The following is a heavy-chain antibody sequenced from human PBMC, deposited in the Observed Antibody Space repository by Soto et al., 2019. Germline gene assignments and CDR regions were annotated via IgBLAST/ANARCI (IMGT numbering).Heavy chain of an antibody. CDR1: GGTFSSYT. Sequence: ASVKVSCTASGGTFSSYTISWVRQAPGQGLEWLGWINTHNGNTNYAQNLQGRVIMTADTSTSTAYMELRSLRSDDTAIYYCTREGSAPYYYYGMDAWGRGTTVTVSS. J-gene: IGHJ6*02. CDR2: INTHNGNT. CDR3: TREGSAPYYYYGMDA. D-gene: IGHD3-10*01. V-gene: IGHV1-18*01.